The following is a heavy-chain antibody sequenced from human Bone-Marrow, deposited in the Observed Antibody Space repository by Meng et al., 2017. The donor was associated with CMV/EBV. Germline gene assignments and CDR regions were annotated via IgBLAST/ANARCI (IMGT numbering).Heavy chain of an antibody. D-gene: IGHD6-13*01. J-gene: IGHJ6*02. Sequence: GESLKISCAASGFTFDDYAMHWVRQAPGKGLEWVSVIYSGGSRYYADSVKGRFTISRDNSKNTLYLHMNSWRAEDTAVYYCARDSRAADHYYYGMDVWGQGTTVTVSS. CDR3: ARDSRAADHYYYGMDV. CDR1: GFTFDDYA. V-gene: IGHV3-66*02. CDR2: IYSGGSR.